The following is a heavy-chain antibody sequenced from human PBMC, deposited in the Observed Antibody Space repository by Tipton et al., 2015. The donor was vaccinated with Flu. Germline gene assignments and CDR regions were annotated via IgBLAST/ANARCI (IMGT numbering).Heavy chain of an antibody. V-gene: IGHV4-34*01. CDR3: AKEPPGY. J-gene: IGHJ4*02. CDR2: INDRGTI. Sequence: LRLSCAVYSGSFSGYFWSWIRQSPGEGLEWIGEINDRGTINYNPSLKGRVTMSVDTSKSQFSLRLTSVTAADTAVYYCAKEPPGYWGQGTLVTVSS. CDR1: SGSFSGYF.